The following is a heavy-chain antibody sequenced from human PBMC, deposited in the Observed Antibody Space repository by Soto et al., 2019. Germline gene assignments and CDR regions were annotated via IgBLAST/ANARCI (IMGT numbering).Heavy chain of an antibody. Sequence: PGGSLRLSCAASGFTFSGSAMHWVRQASGKGLEWVGRIRSKANSYATAYAASVKGRFTISRDDSKNTAYLQMNSLKTEDTAVYYCTRHPDAPDIVATIGWGPWGQGTLVTVSS. CDR3: TRHPDAPDIVATIGWGP. V-gene: IGHV3-73*01. CDR2: IRSKANSYAT. D-gene: IGHD5-12*01. CDR1: GFTFSGSA. J-gene: IGHJ5*02.